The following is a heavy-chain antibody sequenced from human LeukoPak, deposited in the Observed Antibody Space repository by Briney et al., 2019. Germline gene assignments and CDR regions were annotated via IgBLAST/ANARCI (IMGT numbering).Heavy chain of an antibody. CDR3: ARRADSSWYFDS. J-gene: IGHJ4*02. Sequence: SETLSLTCTVSGASISSSTDYWGWIRQPPGKGLEWIGTIYSSGNTYYNPSLKSRVTISVDTSRNHFSLNLGSVTAADTAVYYCARRADSSWYFDSWGQGTLVTVSS. CDR2: IYSSGNT. D-gene: IGHD6-13*01. CDR1: GASISSSTDY. V-gene: IGHV4-39*02.